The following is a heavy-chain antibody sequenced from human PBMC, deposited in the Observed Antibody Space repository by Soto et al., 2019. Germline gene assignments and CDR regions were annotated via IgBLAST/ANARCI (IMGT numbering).Heavy chain of an antibody. CDR1: GFIFSNYA. D-gene: IGHD4-17*01. CDR3: AKDIDEGDYSGDFHH. Sequence: EVQLIESGGGLVQPGGSLRLSCAASGFIFSNYAMSWVRQAPGKGLEWVSAIIGSGGGTFYGDSVKGRFTISRDNSKNTLYLQMNSLRADDTAVYYCAKDIDEGDYSGDFHHWGQGTLVTVSS. J-gene: IGHJ1*01. CDR2: IIGSGGGT. V-gene: IGHV3-23*01.